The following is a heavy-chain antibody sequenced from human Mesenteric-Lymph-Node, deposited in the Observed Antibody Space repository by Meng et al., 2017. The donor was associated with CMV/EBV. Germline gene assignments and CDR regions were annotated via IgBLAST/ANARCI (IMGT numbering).Heavy chain of an antibody. D-gene: IGHD4-11*01. J-gene: IGHJ4*02. Sequence: QVQMMQSGAGVKKPGTSGRLSCKTLGYQFLFSSMHWVREAPGQGLEWMGIFDPRGDSTNYAQKFQGRLFLSEDRSTTTMYMELSSLRSEDTAVYYCARDDSHWSKDFWGQGTLVTVSS. V-gene: IGHV1-46*01. CDR3: ARDDSHWSKDF. CDR1: GYQFLFSS. CDR2: FDPRGDST.